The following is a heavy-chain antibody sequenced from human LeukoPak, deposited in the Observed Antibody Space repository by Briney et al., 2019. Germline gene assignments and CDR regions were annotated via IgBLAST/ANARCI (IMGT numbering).Heavy chain of an antibody. J-gene: IGHJ3*02. CDR3: AKILRPFDAFDI. V-gene: IGHV3-66*01. D-gene: IGHD3-16*01. CDR1: GFSFSSYE. Sequence: GGSLRLSCAASGFSFSSYEMNWVRQAPGKGLEWVSVIYSGGSTYYADSVTGRFTISRDNSKTTLYLQMNSLRAEDTAVYYCAKILRPFDAFDIWGQGTMVTVSS. CDR2: IYSGGST.